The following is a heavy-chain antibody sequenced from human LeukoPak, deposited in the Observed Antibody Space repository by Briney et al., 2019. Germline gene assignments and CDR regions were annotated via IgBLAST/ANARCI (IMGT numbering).Heavy chain of an antibody. V-gene: IGHV3-11*04. CDR1: GFTFSDYY. D-gene: IGHD2-2*01. CDR2: ITSSGSAI. Sequence: RPGGSLRLSCAASGFTFSDYYMGWVRQAPGKGLEWVSYITSSGSAIYSADSVKGRFTISRDNARNLLYLQMNSLRPEDTAVYYCARAINDAFDIWGRGTMVTISS. J-gene: IGHJ3*02. CDR3: ARAINDAFDI.